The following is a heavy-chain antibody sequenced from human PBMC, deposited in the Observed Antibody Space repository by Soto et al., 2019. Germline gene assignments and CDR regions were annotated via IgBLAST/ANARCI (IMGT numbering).Heavy chain of an antibody. V-gene: IGHV3-23*01. CDR2: LSGSGGTT. CDR1: GFTFSSYA. D-gene: IGHD3-9*01. CDR3: AKNVWGITIFGGMDV. Sequence: GGSLRLSCAASGFTFSSYAMSWVRQTPGKGLEWVSTLSGSGGTTYYADSVKGQFTISRDNSKNTLYLQMNSLRAEDTAVYYCAKNVWGITIFGGMDVWGQGTTVTVSS. J-gene: IGHJ6*02.